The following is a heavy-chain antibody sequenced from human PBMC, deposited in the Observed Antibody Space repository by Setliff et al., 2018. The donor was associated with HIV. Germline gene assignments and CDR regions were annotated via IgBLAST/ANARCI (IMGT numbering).Heavy chain of an antibody. V-gene: IGHV4-30-4*08. CDR1: GDSISSGGHY. CDR3: ASRDTSRYFDDY. D-gene: IGHD3-22*01. Sequence: SETLSLTCSVSGDSISSGGHYWSWIRQSPGKGLEWIGYIHYSGSTYFNPSLKSRVSIPTDTSKNQFSLKLTSVTAADTAVYYCASRDTSRYFDDYWGQGTLVTVSS. J-gene: IGHJ4*02. CDR2: IHYSGST.